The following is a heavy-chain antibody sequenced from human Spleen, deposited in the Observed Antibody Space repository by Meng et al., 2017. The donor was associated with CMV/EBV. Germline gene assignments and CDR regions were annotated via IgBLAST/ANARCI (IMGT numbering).Heavy chain of an antibody. CDR2: IYHSEDT. V-gene: IGHV4-4*02. CDR1: GGSISNSNW. CDR3: ARAALQRGAPFDF. Sequence: CANSGGSISNSNWWSWVRQPPGKGLEWIGEIYHSEDTNYNPSLKSQVTISIDKSKNQLSLKLSSVTAADTALYYCARAALQRGAPFDFWGQGTLVTVSS. D-gene: IGHD2-15*01. J-gene: IGHJ4*02.